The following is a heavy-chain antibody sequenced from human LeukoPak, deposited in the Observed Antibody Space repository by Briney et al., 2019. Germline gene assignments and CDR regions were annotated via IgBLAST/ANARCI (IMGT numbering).Heavy chain of an antibody. V-gene: IGHV3-21*03. CDR1: GFTFSSYG. D-gene: IGHD4-17*01. CDR2: ISSSSSYI. Sequence: GGSLRLSCAASGFTFSSYGVSWVRQAPGKGLEWVSSISSSSSYIYYADSVKGRFTISRDNAKNSLYLQMNSLRAEDTAVYYCASSVRAVTTYFDYWGQGTLVTVSS. J-gene: IGHJ4*02. CDR3: ASSVRAVTTYFDY.